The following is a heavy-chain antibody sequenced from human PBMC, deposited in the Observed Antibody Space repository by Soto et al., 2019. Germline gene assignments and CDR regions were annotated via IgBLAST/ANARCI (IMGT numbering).Heavy chain of an antibody. V-gene: IGHV5-51*01. Sequence: PGESLKISGKDSGYSFTSYWIGWVRQMPGKGLEWMGIIYPGDSDTRYSPSFQGQVTISADKSISTAYLQWSSLKASDTAMYYCASRIAVAGMVGDYWGQGTLVTVSS. CDR1: GYSFTSYW. CDR3: ASRIAVAGMVGDY. J-gene: IGHJ4*02. D-gene: IGHD6-19*01. CDR2: IYPGDSDT.